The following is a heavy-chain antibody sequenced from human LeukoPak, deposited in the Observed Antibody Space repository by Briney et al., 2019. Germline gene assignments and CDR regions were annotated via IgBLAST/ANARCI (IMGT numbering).Heavy chain of an antibody. Sequence: PSETLSLTCTVSGGPTGTYYWSWTRQSPGKGLEWIGYIYYSGTTNYNPSLKSRVTISVDTSKNQFSLQLRSVTAADTAVYYCAREDPQTTVPEGMDVWGQGTTVIVSS. V-gene: IGHV4-59*01. J-gene: IGHJ6*02. CDR1: GGPTGTYY. CDR3: AREDPQTTVPEGMDV. CDR2: IYYSGTT. D-gene: IGHD4-17*01.